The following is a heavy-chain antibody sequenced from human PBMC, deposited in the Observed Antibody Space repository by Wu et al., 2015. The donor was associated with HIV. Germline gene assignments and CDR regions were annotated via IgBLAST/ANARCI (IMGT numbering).Heavy chain of an antibody. CDR1: GGTFSSYA. V-gene: IGHV1-69*05. Sequence: QVQLVQSGAEVKKPGSSVKVSCKASGGTFSSYAISWVRQAPGQGLEWMGGIIPIFGTANYAQKFQGRVTITTDESTSTAYMELSSLRSEDTAVYYCARRGHFTYCGGDCHAHWYFDRRGAVATRGHCL. CDR2: IIPIFGTA. CDR3: ARRGHFTYCGGDCHAHWYFDRR. J-gene: IGHJ2*01. D-gene: IGHD2-21*02.